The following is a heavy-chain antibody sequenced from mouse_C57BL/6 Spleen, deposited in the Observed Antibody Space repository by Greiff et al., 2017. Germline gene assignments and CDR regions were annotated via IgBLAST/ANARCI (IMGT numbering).Heavy chain of an antibody. V-gene: IGHV1-80*01. J-gene: IGHJ3*01. D-gene: IGHD2-3*01. CDR1: GYAFSSYW. Sequence: QVQLQQSGAELVKPGASVKISCKASGYAFSSYWMNWVKQRPGKGLEWIGQIYPGDGDTNYNGKFKGKATLTADKSSSTAYMQLSSLTSEDSAVYFCAREGRYDGYMFAYWGQGTLVTVSA. CDR3: AREGRYDGYMFAY. CDR2: IYPGDGDT.